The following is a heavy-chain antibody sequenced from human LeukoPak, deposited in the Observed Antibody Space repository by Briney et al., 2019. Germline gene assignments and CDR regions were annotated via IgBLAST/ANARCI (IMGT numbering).Heavy chain of an antibody. CDR2: INPNSGGT. D-gene: IGHD3-3*01. J-gene: IGHJ4*02. Sequence: ASVKVSCKASGYIFTGYYIHCVRQAPGQGLEWMGWINPNSGGTDYAQKFQGRVIMTRDTSITTAYMELNSLISDDTAVYYCARGLAIFGVVIPTFFDSWGQGTLVTVSS. V-gene: IGHV1-2*02. CDR3: ARGLAIFGVVIPTFFDS. CDR1: GYIFTGYY.